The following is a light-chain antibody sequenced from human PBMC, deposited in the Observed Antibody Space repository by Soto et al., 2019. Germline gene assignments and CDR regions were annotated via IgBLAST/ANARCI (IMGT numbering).Light chain of an antibody. CDR2: GAS. Sequence: EVVMTQSPATLSVSPGEKGTLSCRASPSVSSNLAWYQQKPGQAPRLLIYGASTRATGIPARFSGSGSGTEFTLTISSLQSEDFALYYCQQYNNWPPWTFGQGTKVEIK. J-gene: IGKJ1*01. CDR3: QQYNNWPPWT. CDR1: PSVSSN. V-gene: IGKV3-15*01.